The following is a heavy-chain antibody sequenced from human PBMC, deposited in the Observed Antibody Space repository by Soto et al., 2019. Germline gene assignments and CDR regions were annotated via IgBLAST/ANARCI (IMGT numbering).Heavy chain of an antibody. CDR1: GFTFSSYG. Sequence: QVQLVESGGGVVQPGRSLRLSCAASGFTFSSYGMHWVRQAPGKGLEWVAVIWYDGSNKYYADSVKGRFTISRDNSKNTLYLQMNSLRAEDTAVYYCARAPTPYYNDSSGSYYFDYWGQGTLVTVSS. J-gene: IGHJ4*02. CDR2: IWYDGSNK. D-gene: IGHD3-22*01. V-gene: IGHV3-33*01. CDR3: ARAPTPYYNDSSGSYYFDY.